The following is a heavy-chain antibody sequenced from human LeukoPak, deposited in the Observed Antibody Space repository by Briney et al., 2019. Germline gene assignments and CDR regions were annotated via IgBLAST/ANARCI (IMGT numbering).Heavy chain of an antibody. CDR2: VKSKADGGTT. CDR3: TTGDSSSPL. Sequence: GGSLGLSCAASGFTFSNAWMNWVRQAPGKGLEWVGRVKSKADGGTTEYAAPVEGRFTISRDDSKNTLYLQMNSLKTEDAAVYYCTTGDSSSPLWGQGTLVTVSS. V-gene: IGHV3-15*01. CDR1: GFTFSNAW. D-gene: IGHD3-22*01. J-gene: IGHJ4*02.